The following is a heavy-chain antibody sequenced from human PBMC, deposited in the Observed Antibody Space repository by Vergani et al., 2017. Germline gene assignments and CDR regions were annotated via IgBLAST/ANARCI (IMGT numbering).Heavy chain of an antibody. CDR2: IYHSGST. D-gene: IGHD3-16*01. CDR1: GGSISSGGYS. V-gene: IGHV4-30-2*01. J-gene: IGHJ4*02. CDR3: AXVVGGDYGWGSYHQAFDY. Sequence: QLQLQESGSGLVKPSQTLSLTCAVSGGSISSGGYSWSWIRQPPGKGLEWIGYIYHSGSTYYNPSLKSRVTISVDRSKNQFSLKLSSVTAADTAVYYCAXVVGGDYGWGSYHQAFDYWGQGTLVTVSS.